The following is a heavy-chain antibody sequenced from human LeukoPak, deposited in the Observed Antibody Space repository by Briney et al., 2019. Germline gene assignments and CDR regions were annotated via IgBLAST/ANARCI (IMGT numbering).Heavy chain of an antibody. V-gene: IGHV4-39*07. CDR2: MHYGGST. D-gene: IGHD1-26*01. J-gene: IGHJ4*02. CDR3: ARESEVGSAFFDH. CDR1: GGSISRTTYY. Sequence: SDTLSLTCTVSGGSISRTTYYWGWIRQPPGKGLEWIGTMHYGGSTYYNPSLKSRVTILVDSSKNQFSLKLSSVTAADTAVYYCARESEVGSAFFDHWGQGALVSVSS.